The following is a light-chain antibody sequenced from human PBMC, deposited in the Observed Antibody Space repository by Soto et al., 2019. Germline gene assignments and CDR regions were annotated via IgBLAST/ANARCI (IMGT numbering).Light chain of an antibody. CDR3: SSFTSTSTYV. CDR1: STDVGSYNR. Sequence: QSVLTQPPSVSGSPGQSVAMSCSGTSTDVGSYNRVSWYQQPPGTAPKLVIYDVSNRPSGVPDRFSGSKSGNTASLTISGLQAEDEADYYCSSFTSTSTYVFGTGTKLTVL. J-gene: IGLJ1*01. CDR2: DVS. V-gene: IGLV2-18*02.